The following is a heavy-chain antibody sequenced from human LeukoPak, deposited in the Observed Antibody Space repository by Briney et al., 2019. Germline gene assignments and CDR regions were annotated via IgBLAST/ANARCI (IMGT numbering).Heavy chain of an antibody. Sequence: GGSLRLSCAASGFTFSSYAMSWVRQAPGKGLEWVSAISGSGGSTYYADSVKGRFTISRDNSKNTLYLQMDSLRAEDTAAYYCAKDVGYDFWSGLDYYYGMDVWGQGTTVTVSS. V-gene: IGHV3-23*01. CDR3: AKDVGYDFWSGLDYYYGMDV. J-gene: IGHJ6*02. D-gene: IGHD3-3*01. CDR1: GFTFSSYA. CDR2: ISGSGGST.